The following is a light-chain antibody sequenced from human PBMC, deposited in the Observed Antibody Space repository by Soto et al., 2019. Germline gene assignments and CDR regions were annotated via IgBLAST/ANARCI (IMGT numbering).Light chain of an antibody. V-gene: IGLV1-40*01. Sequence: QSVLTQPPSVSGAPGQRVTISCTGSSSNIGAGYDVHWYQQRPGAAPKLLISANINRPSGVPDRFSGSKSGTSASLAITGLQADDEGDYDCQSYDSTRSARYVFGTGTKLTVL. J-gene: IGLJ1*01. CDR2: ANI. CDR3: QSYDSTRSARYV. CDR1: SSNIGAGYD.